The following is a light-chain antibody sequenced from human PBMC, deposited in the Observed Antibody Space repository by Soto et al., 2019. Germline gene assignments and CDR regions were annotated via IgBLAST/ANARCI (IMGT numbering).Light chain of an antibody. CDR2: AAS. J-gene: IGKJ1*01. Sequence: DIQMTQSPSSLSASVGDRVTITCRASQSISSYLNWYQQKPGKAPKLLIYAASSLESGVPSRFSGSGSGTEFTLTISSLQPDDFATYYCQQYNNYSPFGQGTKVDIK. CDR3: QQYNNYSP. V-gene: IGKV1-5*01. CDR1: QSISSY.